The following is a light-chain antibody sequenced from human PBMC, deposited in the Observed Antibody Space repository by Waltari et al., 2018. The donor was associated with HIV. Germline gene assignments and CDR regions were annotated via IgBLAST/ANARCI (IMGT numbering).Light chain of an antibody. J-gene: IGLJ3*02. Sequence: QSVLTQPPSMSGAPGQRVTLSCSGGDSHLAAGYSVHWYQQLPGAAPRLLVYRSNNRPAGVPDRFSGSKSGTSASLVISGLQAEDEADYYCQSYDRSLSSLVFGGGTKVTVL. CDR2: RSN. CDR1: DSHLAAGYS. CDR3: QSYDRSLSSLV. V-gene: IGLV1-40*01.